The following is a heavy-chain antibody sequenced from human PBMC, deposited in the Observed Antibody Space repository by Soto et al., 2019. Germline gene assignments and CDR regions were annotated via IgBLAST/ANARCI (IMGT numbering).Heavy chain of an antibody. CDR1: GGSISSNY. CDR2: VYNSGST. J-gene: IGHJ4*02. D-gene: IGHD6-13*01. Sequence: KPSETLSLTCTVSGGSISSNYWTWIRQPPGKGLEWIGYVYNSGSTNYNPSLKSRVTISEDTSKSQFSLKVNSMTAADTAVYYCARYRREAVAGYTLDNWGQGIWVTV. CDR3: ARYRREAVAGYTLDN. V-gene: IGHV4-59*01.